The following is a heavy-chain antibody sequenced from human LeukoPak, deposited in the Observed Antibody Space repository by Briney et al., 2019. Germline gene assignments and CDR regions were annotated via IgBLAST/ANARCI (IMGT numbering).Heavy chain of an antibody. CDR3: VRETTYCSSTSCSDAFDV. Sequence: PGGSLRLSCAASGFTFSSNWMHWVRQAPGKGLVWVSCINGDGSNTSYADSVKGRFTISRDNAKNTLYVQMNSLRAEDTAVYYCVRETTYCSSTSCSDAFDVWGQGTMVTVSS. CDR1: GFTFSSNW. D-gene: IGHD2-2*01. V-gene: IGHV3-74*01. CDR2: INGDGSNT. J-gene: IGHJ3*01.